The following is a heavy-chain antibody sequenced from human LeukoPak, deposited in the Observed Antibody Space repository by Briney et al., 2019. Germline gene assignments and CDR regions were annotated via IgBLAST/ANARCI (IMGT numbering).Heavy chain of an antibody. CDR1: GYRFTSYW. V-gene: IGHV5-10-1*01. J-gene: IGHJ5*02. D-gene: IGHD1-7*01. CDR2: IDHSDSYT. CDR3: AQSRITGTTDWFDP. Sequence: GESLKISWKGSGYRFTSYWISWVRQMPGKGLEWMGRIDHSDSYTNYSPSFQGHVTISADKSISTAYLQWSSLKASDDAMYYCAQSRITGTTDWFDPWGQGTLVTVSS.